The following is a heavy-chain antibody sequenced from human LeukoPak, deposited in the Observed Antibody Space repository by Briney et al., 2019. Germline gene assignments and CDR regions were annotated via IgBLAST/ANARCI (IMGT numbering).Heavy chain of an antibody. J-gene: IGHJ6*02. Sequence: GGPLRLSCAASGFTFSSYAMHWVRQAPGKGLEWVAVISYDGSNKYYADSVKGRFTISRDNSKNTLYLQMNSLRAEDTAVYYCARAVSPYYGMDVWGQGTTVTVSS. CDR2: ISYDGSNK. V-gene: IGHV3-30-3*01. CDR1: GFTFSSYA. D-gene: IGHD5/OR15-5a*01. CDR3: ARAVSPYYGMDV.